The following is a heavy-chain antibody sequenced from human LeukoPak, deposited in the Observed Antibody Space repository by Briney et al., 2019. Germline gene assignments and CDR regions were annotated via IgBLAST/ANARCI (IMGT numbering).Heavy chain of an antibody. CDR2: INHSGST. V-gene: IGHV4-34*01. J-gene: IGHJ5*02. CDR1: GGSFSGYY. D-gene: IGHD3-16*01. CDR3: VRGLYDYVWGSRWFGP. Sequence: SETLSLTCAVYGGSFSGYYWSWIRQPPGKGLEWIGEINHSGSTNYNPSLKSRVTISVDTSKNQFSLKLSSVTAADTAVYYCVRGLYDYVWGSRWFGPWGQGTLVTVSS.